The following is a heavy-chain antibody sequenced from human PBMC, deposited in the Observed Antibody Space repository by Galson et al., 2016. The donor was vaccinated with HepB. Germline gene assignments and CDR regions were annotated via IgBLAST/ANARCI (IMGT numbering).Heavy chain of an antibody. CDR1: GGSLSTNY. CDR2: MHHNGNT. D-gene: IGHD3-3*01. Sequence: SETLSLTCTVSGGSLSTNYWGWVRQPPGKGLEWIGSMHHNGNTFCNPSVRRRVTISIDMSKNQFSLNLTSVTAADTAIYYCAREHWGHTIPDLWGQGTLVTVSS. V-gene: IGHV4-59*12. J-gene: IGHJ5*02. CDR3: AREHWGHTIPDL.